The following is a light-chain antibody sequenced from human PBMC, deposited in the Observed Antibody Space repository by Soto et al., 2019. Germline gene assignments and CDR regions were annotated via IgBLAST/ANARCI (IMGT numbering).Light chain of an antibody. Sequence: DIQMTQSPSTLSASVGDRVTITCRASQSISSWLAWYQQKPGKAPKLLNYDASSLESGVPSRFSGSGSGTEFTLTISSLQPDDFATYYCQQYNSFTWTFGQGTKVEIK. CDR1: QSISSW. CDR2: DAS. J-gene: IGKJ1*01. CDR3: QQYNSFTWT. V-gene: IGKV1-5*01.